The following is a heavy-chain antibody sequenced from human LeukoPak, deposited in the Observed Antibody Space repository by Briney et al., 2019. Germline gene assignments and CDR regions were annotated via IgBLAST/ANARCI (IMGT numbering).Heavy chain of an antibody. CDR2: ISAYNGNS. CDR1: GYTFTSYG. CDR3: ARDLGLDTTMIFFDY. Sequence: GASVKVSCKASGYTFTSYGISWVRQAPGQGPEWMGWISAYNGNSKYVQKFQGRVSMTTDTSTNTAYMELRSLTSDDTAIYYCARDLGLDTTMIFFDYWGQGTLVTVSS. D-gene: IGHD5-18*01. J-gene: IGHJ4*02. V-gene: IGHV1-18*01.